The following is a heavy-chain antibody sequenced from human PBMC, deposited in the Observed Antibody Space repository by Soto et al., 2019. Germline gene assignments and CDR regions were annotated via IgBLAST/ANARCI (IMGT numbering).Heavy chain of an antibody. CDR3: AKERECSYGYCGGDCDLNY. Sequence: GGSLRLSCAASGFTFSSYAMSWVRQAPGKGLEWVSAISGSGGSTYYADSVKGRFTISIDNSKNTLYLQMNSLRAEDTAVYYCAKERECSYGYCGGDCDLNYWGQGTLVTVSS. CDR2: ISGSGGST. CDR1: GFTFSSYA. V-gene: IGHV3-23*01. D-gene: IGHD2-21*02. J-gene: IGHJ4*02.